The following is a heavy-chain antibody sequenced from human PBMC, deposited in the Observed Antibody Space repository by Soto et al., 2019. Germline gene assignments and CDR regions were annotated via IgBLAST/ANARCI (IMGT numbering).Heavy chain of an antibody. V-gene: IGHV1-2*02. D-gene: IGHD2-15*01. J-gene: IGHJ4*02. Sequence: ASVKVSCKTSGYTFTGHHIHRVRQDPGQGLEWMGWINPISGGTKYREKFQGRVSITRDKSSSTAYMELSSLTSDDSAVYYCAKDGRHCSGGSCPQGHWGQGTLVTVSS. CDR3: AKDGRHCSGGSCPQGH. CDR1: GYTFTGHH. CDR2: INPISGGT.